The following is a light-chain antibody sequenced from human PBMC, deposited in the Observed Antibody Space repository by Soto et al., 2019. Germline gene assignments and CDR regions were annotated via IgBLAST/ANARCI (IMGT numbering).Light chain of an antibody. CDR3: QSYDRSRSGWV. CDR2: GNS. Sequence: QSVLTQPPSVSGAPGQRVTISCPGRSSNIGAGYDVHWYQQLPGTAPKLLIYGNSNRPSGVPDRFSGSKSGTSASLAITGLKAEDEADYYCQSYDRSRSGWVFGGGTQLTVL. CDR1: SSNIGAGYD. J-gene: IGLJ3*02. V-gene: IGLV1-40*01.